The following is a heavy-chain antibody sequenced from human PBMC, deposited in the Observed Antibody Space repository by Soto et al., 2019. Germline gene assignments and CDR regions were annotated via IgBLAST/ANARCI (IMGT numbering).Heavy chain of an antibody. D-gene: IGHD2-8*01. J-gene: IGHJ6*03. CDR2: IKQDGSEK. Sequence: GGSLRLSCAASGFTFSSYWMSWVRQAPGKGLEWVANIKQDGSEKYYVDSVKGRFTISRDNAKNSLYLQMNSLRAEDTAVYYCARGNSPVLMVYAADYYYYYYMDVWGQGTTVTVSS. CDR3: ARGNSPVLMVYAADYYYYYYMDV. CDR1: GFTFSSYW. V-gene: IGHV3-7*01.